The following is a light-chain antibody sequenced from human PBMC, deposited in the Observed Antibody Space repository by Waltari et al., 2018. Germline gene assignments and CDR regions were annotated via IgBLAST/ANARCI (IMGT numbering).Light chain of an antibody. V-gene: IGLV2-14*01. Sequence: QSALTQPASVSGSPGQAIILSCTGTGSDVGRHDYVSWYQQYPGKAPRLIIYDVYNRPSGVSNRFSGSKSDNTASLTISGIQAEDESVYYCSSYTSSGVVFGGGTKLTVL. CDR2: DVY. CDR1: GSDVGRHDY. J-gene: IGLJ2*01. CDR3: SSYTSSGVV.